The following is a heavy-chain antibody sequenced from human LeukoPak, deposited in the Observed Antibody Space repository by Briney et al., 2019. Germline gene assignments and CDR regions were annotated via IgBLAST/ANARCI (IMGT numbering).Heavy chain of an antibody. J-gene: IGHJ4*02. D-gene: IGHD3-22*01. CDR1: GFAASSNY. Sequence: PGGSLRLSCAASGFAASSNYMSWVRQAPGKGLEWVSVIYTGGSTYYADSVKGRFTISRDNSKNPVYLQMNSLRAEDTAVYYCARERGTSGYILAFWGQGTLVTVSS. V-gene: IGHV3-53*01. CDR2: IYTGGST. CDR3: ARERGTSGYILAF.